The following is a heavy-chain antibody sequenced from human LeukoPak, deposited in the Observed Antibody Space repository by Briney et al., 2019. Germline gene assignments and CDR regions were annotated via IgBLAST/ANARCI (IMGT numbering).Heavy chain of an antibody. CDR1: GYTFTSYG. J-gene: IGHJ4*02. CDR2: ISGYNGNT. Sequence: GASVKVSCKASGYTFTSYGITGVRPAPGQGLEWMGWISGYNGNTNYARKLQGRVIMTTDTSTSTAYMELRSLRSDDTAVYYCARYPVSFSSSWHYYFDYWGQGTLVTVSS. D-gene: IGHD6-13*01. V-gene: IGHV1-18*01. CDR3: ARYPVSFSSSWHYYFDY.